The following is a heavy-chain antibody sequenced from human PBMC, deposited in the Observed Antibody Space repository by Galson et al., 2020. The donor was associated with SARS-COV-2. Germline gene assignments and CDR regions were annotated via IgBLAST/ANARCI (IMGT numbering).Heavy chain of an antibody. CDR3: ARGDMGNDYFDY. D-gene: IGHD7-27*01. CDR1: GFTFSSYW. Sequence: ETLSLTCAASGFTFSSYWMHWVRQAPGKGLVWVSRIYSEGSSTSYADSVKGRFTISGDNAKNTLYLKMNSPRAEATAVYYCARGDMGNDYFDYWGQGTLVTVSS. CDR2: IYSEGSST. V-gene: IGHV3-74*01. J-gene: IGHJ4*02.